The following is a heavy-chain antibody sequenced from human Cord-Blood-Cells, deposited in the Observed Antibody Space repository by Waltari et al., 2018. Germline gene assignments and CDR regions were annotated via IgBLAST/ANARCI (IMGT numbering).Heavy chain of an antibody. J-gene: IGHJ4*02. D-gene: IGHD3-10*01. Sequence: QVQLVESGGGVVQPGRSLRLSCAASGFTFSSYALHWVRQAPGKGLEWVAVISYDGSNKYYADSVKGRFTISRDNSKNTLYLQMNSLRAEDTAVYYCATWGGLVPDIGFDYWGQGTLVTVSS. CDR2: ISYDGSNK. V-gene: IGHV3-30-3*01. CDR3: ATWGGLVPDIGFDY. CDR1: GFTFSSYA.